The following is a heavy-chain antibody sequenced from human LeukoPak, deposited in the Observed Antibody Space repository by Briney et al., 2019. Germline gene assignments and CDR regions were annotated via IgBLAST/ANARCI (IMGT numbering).Heavy chain of an antibody. V-gene: IGHV3-21*01. D-gene: IGHD3-22*01. Sequence: PGGSLRLSCAASGFTFNNYSMNWVRQAPGKGLEWVSSISSSSSYIYYADSVKGRFTISRDNAENSLYLQMNRLRAEDTAVYYCARIVVVGIDYWGQGTLVTVSS. CDR1: GFTFNNYS. CDR3: ARIVVVGIDY. J-gene: IGHJ4*02. CDR2: ISSSSSYI.